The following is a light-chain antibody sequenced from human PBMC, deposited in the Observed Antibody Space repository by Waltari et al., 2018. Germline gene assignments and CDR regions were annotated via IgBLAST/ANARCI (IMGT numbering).Light chain of an antibody. CDR3: QNHERLPAT. Sequence: EVVLTQSPGTLSLSPGETAILSCRASQSIGRYLVWYQQKSGQAPRLLIYGASTRATGIPDRCSGSGSGTDFSLTISRLEAEDFAVYYCQNHERLPATFGQGTKVEIK. V-gene: IGKV3-20*01. CDR2: GAS. CDR1: QSIGRY. J-gene: IGKJ1*01.